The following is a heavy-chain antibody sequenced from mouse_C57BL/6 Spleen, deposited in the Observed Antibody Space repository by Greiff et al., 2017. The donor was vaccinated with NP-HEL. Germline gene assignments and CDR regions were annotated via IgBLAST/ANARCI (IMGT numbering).Heavy chain of an antibody. CDR1: GYAFTNYL. D-gene: IGHD1-1*01. J-gene: IGHJ1*03. V-gene: IGHV1-54*01. Sequence: QVQLQQSGAELVRPGTSVKVSCKASGYAFTNYLIEWVKQRPGQGLEWIGVINPGSGGTNYNEKFKGKATLTADKSSSTAYMQLSSLTSEDSAVYFCARITTVVYWYFDVWGTGTTVTVSS. CDR3: ARITTVVYWYFDV. CDR2: INPGSGGT.